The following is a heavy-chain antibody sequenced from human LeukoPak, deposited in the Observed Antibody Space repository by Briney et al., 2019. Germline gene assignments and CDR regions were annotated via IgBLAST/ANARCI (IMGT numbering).Heavy chain of an antibody. V-gene: IGHV3-13*04. D-gene: IGHD4-23*01. CDR3: ARGGNSDAFDI. CDR1: GFTFSSYD. CDR2: IGTAGDT. Sequence: PGGSLRLSCAASGFTFSSYDMHWVRQATGKGLEWVSAIGTAGDTYYPGSVKGRFTISRENAKNSLYLQMNMLRAEDTAVYYCARGGNSDAFDIWGQGTMVTVSS. J-gene: IGHJ3*02.